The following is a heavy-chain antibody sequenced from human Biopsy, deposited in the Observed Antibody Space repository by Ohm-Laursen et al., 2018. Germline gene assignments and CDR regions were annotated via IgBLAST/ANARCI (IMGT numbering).Heavy chain of an antibody. D-gene: IGHD3-3*01. CDR3: ARLFRLDDYWNDDPPDGFDV. J-gene: IGHJ3*01. CDR2: ISDTGTT. Sequence: SEILSLTCTVSGGSIGGSGDYWSWIRQPPGKGLEWIGYISDTGTTNYNPSLRGRVAMSVDTSKNQFSLQLTSVTAADTAMFFCARLFRLDDYWNDDPPDGFDVWGQGTMVTVSS. CDR1: GGSIGGSGDY. V-gene: IGHV4-61*08.